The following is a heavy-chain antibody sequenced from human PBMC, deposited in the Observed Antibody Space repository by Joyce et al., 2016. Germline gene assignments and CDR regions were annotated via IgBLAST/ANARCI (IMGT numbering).Heavy chain of an antibody. V-gene: IGHV4-39*07. CDR1: GGSISSTSYY. D-gene: IGHD4-23*01. CDR3: ARGMVSVVTPSAVDY. J-gene: IGHJ4*02. CDR2: IYYSRSP. Sequence: QLQLQESGPGLVKPSETLSLTCTVSGGSISSTSYYWGWIRQPPGKGLGWFGSIYYSRSPYYDPSRRSRFTRLGDASKNQFSLKVSSVTAADTAVYYCARGMVSVVTPSAVDYWGRGTLVTVSS.